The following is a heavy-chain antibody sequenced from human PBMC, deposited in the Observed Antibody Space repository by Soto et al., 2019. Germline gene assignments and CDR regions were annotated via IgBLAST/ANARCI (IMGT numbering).Heavy chain of an antibody. CDR1: GFTFSSYG. D-gene: IGHD3-3*01. Sequence: QVQLVESGGGVVQPGRSLRLSCAASGFTFSSYGMHWVRQAPGKGLEWVAVIWYDGSNKYYADSVKGRFTISRDNSENTLYLQMNSLRAEDTAVYYCARGNDFWAYGMDVWGQGTTVTVSS. CDR2: IWYDGSNK. V-gene: IGHV3-33*01. J-gene: IGHJ6*02. CDR3: ARGNDFWAYGMDV.